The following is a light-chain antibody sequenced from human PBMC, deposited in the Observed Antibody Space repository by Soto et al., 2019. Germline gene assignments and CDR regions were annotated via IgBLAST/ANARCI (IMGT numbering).Light chain of an antibody. CDR1: VLAKHY. J-gene: IGLJ3*02. V-gene: IGLV3-27*01. CDR2: KDS. Sequence: SYELTQPSSVSVSPGQTARITCSGDVLAKHYGRWFQQKPGQAPMLVIYKDSERPSGIPERFSGSSSGTTVTLTISGAQVEDEADYYCYSAADNNWVFGGGTKVTVL. CDR3: YSAADNNWV.